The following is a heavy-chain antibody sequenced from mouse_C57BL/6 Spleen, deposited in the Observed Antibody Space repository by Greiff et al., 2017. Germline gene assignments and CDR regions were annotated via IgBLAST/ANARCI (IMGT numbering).Heavy chain of an antibody. CDR2: IDPSDSYT. CDR3: ARWDDGSRV. J-gene: IGHJ1*03. Sequence: QVQLQQPGAELVKPGASVKLSCKASGYTFTSYWMQWVKQRPGQGLEWIGEIDPSDSYTNYNQKFKGKATLTVDTSSSTAYMQLSSLTSEDSAVYYCARWDDGSRVWGKGTTVTVSS. D-gene: IGHD2-3*01. V-gene: IGHV1-50*01. CDR1: GYTFTSYW.